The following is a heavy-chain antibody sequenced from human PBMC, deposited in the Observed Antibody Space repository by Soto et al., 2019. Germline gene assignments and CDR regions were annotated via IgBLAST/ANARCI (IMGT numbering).Heavy chain of an antibody. D-gene: IGHD6-19*01. Sequence: QVQLVQSGAEVKKPGASVKVSCKASGYTFTGYYMHWVRQAPGQGLEWMGWINPNSGGTNYAQKFQGWVTMTRDTSINTAYMELSRLRSDDTAVYYCATSRVSIAVAGETEYYFDYWGQGTLVTVSS. V-gene: IGHV1-2*04. J-gene: IGHJ4*02. CDR1: GYTFTGYY. CDR2: INPNSGGT. CDR3: ATSRVSIAVAGETEYYFDY.